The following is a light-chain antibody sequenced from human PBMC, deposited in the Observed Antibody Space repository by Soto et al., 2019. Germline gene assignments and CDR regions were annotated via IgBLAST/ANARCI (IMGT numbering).Light chain of an antibody. V-gene: IGKV2-24*01. CDR2: KVS. Sequence: DIVLTQTPLSSPVTLGQPASISCRSSQSLVHSDGNTYLSWFHQRPGQPPRLLIDKVSNRFSGVPDRFSGRGAGTDFTLKFSRVEAEDVGIYFCMQATQYRPYTFGQGTKLEIK. CDR1: QSLVHSDGNTY. CDR3: MQATQYRPYT. J-gene: IGKJ2*01.